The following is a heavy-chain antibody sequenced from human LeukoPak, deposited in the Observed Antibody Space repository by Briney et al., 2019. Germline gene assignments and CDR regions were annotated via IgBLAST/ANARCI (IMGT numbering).Heavy chain of an antibody. D-gene: IGHD1-1*01. CDR2: ITSSSIYI. J-gene: IGHJ3*02. CDR3: AKRRIPRRDAAPDAFDI. V-gene: IGHV3-21*04. Sequence: GGSLRLSCAASGFTFSRYTMNWVRQAPGKGLEWVSSITSSSIYIYYADSVKGRFTISRDNSKNTLYLQMNSLRAEDTAVYYCAKRRIPRRDAAPDAFDIWGQGTMVTVSS. CDR1: GFTFSRYT.